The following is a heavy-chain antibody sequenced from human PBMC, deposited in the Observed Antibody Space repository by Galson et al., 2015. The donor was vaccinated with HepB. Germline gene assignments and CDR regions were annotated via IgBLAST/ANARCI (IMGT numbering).Heavy chain of an antibody. Sequence: SVKVSCKVSGYNLIELSIHWVRQAPGKGLEWMGGIIPFFGTPIYAQRFQGRVTITADESTTTAHMELSSLRSDDTAVFYCALARDPNPTYYSSVNYGMDVWGQGTTVTVSS. J-gene: IGHJ6*02. D-gene: IGHD2-2*01. CDR1: GYNLIELS. V-gene: IGHV1-69*13. CDR2: IIPFFGTP. CDR3: ALARDPNPTYYSSVNYGMDV.